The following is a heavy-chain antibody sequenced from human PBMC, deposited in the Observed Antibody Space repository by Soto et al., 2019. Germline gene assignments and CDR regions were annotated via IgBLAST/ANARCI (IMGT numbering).Heavy chain of an antibody. CDR2: IYYSGST. V-gene: IGHV4-31*03. CDR3: ARDTHPSGYTDY. CDR1: GGSISSGGYY. J-gene: IGHJ4*02. D-gene: IGHD5-12*01. Sequence: LSLTCTVSGGSISSGGYYWSWIRQHPGKGLEWIGYIYYSGSTYYNPSLKSRVTISVDTSKNQFSLKLSSVTAADTAVYYCARDTHPSGYTDYWGQGTLVTVSS.